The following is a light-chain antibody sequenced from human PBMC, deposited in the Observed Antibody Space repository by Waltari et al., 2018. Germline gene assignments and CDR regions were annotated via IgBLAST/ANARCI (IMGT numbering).Light chain of an antibody. J-gene: IGKJ4*01. Sequence: DIVMTQSPDSLAVSLGERATIHCQSSQSVFYSSNNKNYLAWYQQKPGQPPKLLIYWASTRESGVPDRFSGSGSGTDFTLTISSLQAEDVAVYYCQQYYSTPLTFGGGTKVEIK. CDR2: WAS. CDR1: QSVFYSSNNKNY. V-gene: IGKV4-1*01. CDR3: QQYYSTPLT.